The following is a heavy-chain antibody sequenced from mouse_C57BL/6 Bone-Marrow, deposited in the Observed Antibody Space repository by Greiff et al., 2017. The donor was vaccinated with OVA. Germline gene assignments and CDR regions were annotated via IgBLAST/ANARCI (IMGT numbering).Heavy chain of an antibody. CDR3: ARRRLAYAMDY. CDR2: INPSTGGT. Sequence: EVKLLESGPELVKPGASVKLSCKASGYSFTGYYMNWVKQSPEKSLEWIGEINPSTGGTTYNQKFKAKATLTVDKSSSTAYMQLKSLTSEDSAVYYCARRRLAYAMDYWGQGTSVTVSS. V-gene: IGHV1-42*01. D-gene: IGHD2-4*01. J-gene: IGHJ4*01. CDR1: GYSFTGYY.